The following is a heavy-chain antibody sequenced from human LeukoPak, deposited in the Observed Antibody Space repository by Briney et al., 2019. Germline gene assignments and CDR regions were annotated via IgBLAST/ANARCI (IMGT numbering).Heavy chain of an antibody. Sequence: PGRSLRLSCAAYGFTFSSYWMHWVRQVPGKGLVWVARINPGGSSKTYADSVKGRFTISRDNAKNTLYLQMDSLRAEDTGVYYCARSNQADDYWGQGTLVTVSS. V-gene: IGHV3-74*01. CDR3: ARSNQADDY. J-gene: IGHJ4*02. D-gene: IGHD1-14*01. CDR2: INPGGSSK. CDR1: GFTFSSYW.